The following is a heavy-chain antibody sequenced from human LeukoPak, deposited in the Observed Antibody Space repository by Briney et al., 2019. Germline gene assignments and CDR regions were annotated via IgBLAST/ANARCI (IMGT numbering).Heavy chain of an antibody. CDR1: GDSVSSNSAA. V-gene: IGHV6-1*01. CDR3: ARRRDGYNRWGGPWSFDY. D-gene: IGHD5-24*01. CDR2: TYYRSKWYN. J-gene: IGHJ4*02. Sequence: SQTLSLTCAISGDSVSSNSAAWNWIRQSPSRGLEWLGRTYYRSKWYNDYAGSVKSRITINPDTAKNQFSLKLSSVTAADTAVYYCARRRDGYNRWGGPWSFDYWGQGTLVTVSS.